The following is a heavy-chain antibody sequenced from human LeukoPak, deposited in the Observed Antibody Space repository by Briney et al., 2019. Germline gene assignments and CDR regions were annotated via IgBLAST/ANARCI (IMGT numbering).Heavy chain of an antibody. V-gene: IGHV3-30-3*01. Sequence: GGSLRLSCAASGFTFSSYAMHWVRQAPGKGLEWVAVISYDGSNKYYADSVKGRFTISRDNSKNTLYLQMNSLRAEDTAVYYCAKDLRVATTGRHGDDAFDIWGQGTMVTVSS. J-gene: IGHJ3*02. CDR1: GFTFSSYA. D-gene: IGHD5-12*01. CDR3: AKDLRVATTGRHGDDAFDI. CDR2: ISYDGSNK.